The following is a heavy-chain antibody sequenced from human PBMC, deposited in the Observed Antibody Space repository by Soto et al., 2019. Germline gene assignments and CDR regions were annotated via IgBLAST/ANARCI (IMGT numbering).Heavy chain of an antibody. D-gene: IGHD2-2*01. Sequence: QVQLVESGGGVVQPGRSLRLSCAASGFTFSSYAMHCVRQPPGKGLEWVAVISYDGSNKYYADSVKDRFTISRDNSKNTRNLHMKILRAEDTAVYYCASTLRYCSRTTCHETYYYYSMDAWGQVTTVTVSS. CDR1: GFTFSSYA. J-gene: IGHJ6*02. V-gene: IGHV3-30-3*01. CDR2: ISYDGSNK. CDR3: ASTLRYCSRTTCHETYYYYSMDA.